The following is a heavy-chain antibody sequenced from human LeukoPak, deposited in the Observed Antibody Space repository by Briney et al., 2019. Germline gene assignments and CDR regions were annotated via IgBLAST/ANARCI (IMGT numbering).Heavy chain of an antibody. V-gene: IGHV1-69*13. CDR1: GGTFSNYA. Sequence: GASVKVSCKASGGTFSNYAISWVRQAPGQGLEWMGGIIPIFGTENYAQKFQGRVTITADESTSTAYMELSSLRSEDTAVYYCASAGRINGGSYSTFDYWGQGTLVIVSS. D-gene: IGHD2-15*01. CDR3: ASAGRINGGSYSTFDY. J-gene: IGHJ4*02. CDR2: IIPIFGTE.